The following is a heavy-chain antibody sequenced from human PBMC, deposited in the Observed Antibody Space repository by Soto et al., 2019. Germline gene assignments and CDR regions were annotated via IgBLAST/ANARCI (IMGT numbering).Heavy chain of an antibody. CDR1: GFTFSSYA. V-gene: IGHV3-23*01. CDR3: VKYTVTEDLGES. J-gene: IGHJ5*02. CDR2: VSRSGTYT. Sequence: EVQLLESGGDVVRPGGSLRLSCAASGFTFSSYAMGWVRQAPGKGLEWVAGVSRSGTYTFYADSVRGRFSISRDNSREAVDLYMNALRCDDTGVYFGVKYTVTEDLGESWGQGTLVSVSS. D-gene: IGHD3-16*01.